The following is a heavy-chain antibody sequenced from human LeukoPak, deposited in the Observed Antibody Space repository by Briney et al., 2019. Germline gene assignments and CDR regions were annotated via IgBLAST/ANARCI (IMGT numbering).Heavy chain of an antibody. J-gene: IGHJ4*02. CDR3: ARAFDYDGTEG. V-gene: IGHV1-2*02. CDR2: INPNSGGT. CDR1: GYTFTGYY. D-gene: IGHD3-22*01. Sequence: ASVKVSCKASGYTFTGYYMHWVRQAPGQGLEWMGWINPNSGGTNYAQKFQGRVTMTRDTSISTAYMELSSLRSEDTAVYYCARAFDYDGTEGWGQGTLVTVSS.